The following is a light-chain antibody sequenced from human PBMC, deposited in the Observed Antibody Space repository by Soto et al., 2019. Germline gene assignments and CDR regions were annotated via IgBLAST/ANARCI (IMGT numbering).Light chain of an antibody. J-gene: IGKJ5*01. CDR3: HQFNNWPFT. Sequence: EIVLTQSPDTLSVSPGERVTLSCRASQSVTSDLAWYQQKPGQAPRLLIYGASARATGVPARFSGSGSGTEFTLTISSLQSEDAAVYYCHQFNNWPFTFGQGTRLEIK. CDR1: QSVTSD. CDR2: GAS. V-gene: IGKV3-15*01.